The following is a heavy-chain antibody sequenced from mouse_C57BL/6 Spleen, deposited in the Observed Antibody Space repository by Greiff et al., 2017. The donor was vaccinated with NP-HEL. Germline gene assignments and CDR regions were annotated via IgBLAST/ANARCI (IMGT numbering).Heavy chain of an antibody. V-gene: IGHV5-4*01. CDR3: ARAGGNYDYAMDY. CDR1: GFTFSSYA. D-gene: IGHD2-1*01. CDR2: ISDGGSYT. Sequence: EVQRVESGGGLVKPGGSLKLSCAASGFTFSSYAMSWVRQTPEKRLEWVATISDGGSYTYYPDNVKGRFTISRDNAKNNLYLQMSHLKSEDTAMYYCARAGGNYDYAMDYWGQGTSVTVSS. J-gene: IGHJ4*01.